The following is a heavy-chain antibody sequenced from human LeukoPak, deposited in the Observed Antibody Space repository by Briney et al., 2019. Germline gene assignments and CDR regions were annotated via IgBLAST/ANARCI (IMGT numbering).Heavy chain of an antibody. J-gene: IGHJ4*02. CDR3: ANVMTRTMVRGVPPSDY. CDR2: ISGSGGST. D-gene: IGHD3-10*01. CDR1: GFTFSSYA. V-gene: IGHV3-23*01. Sequence: PGGSLRLSCAASGFTFSSYAMSWARQAPGKGLEWVSAISGSGGSTYYADSVKGRFTISRDNSKNPLYLQMNSLRAEDTAVYYCANVMTRTMVRGVPPSDYWGQGTLVTVSS.